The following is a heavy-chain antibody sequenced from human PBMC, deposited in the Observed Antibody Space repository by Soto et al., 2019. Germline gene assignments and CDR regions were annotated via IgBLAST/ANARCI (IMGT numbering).Heavy chain of an antibody. CDR2: IRKDGSQE. CDR1: GFGFGGAW. V-gene: IGHV3-7*05. CDR3: TRDANYRDDSAYYDVFDI. D-gene: IGHD3-16*01. Sequence: DVQLTESGGGLVQPGGSLRLSCGAFGFGFGGAWMAGVGKAPGKGLEWVANIRKDGSQEHYADSVRGRFSVSRDNAKDSLYLQMNSLRLEDTAVYYCTRDANYRDDSAYYDVFDIWGQGTMVTVSS. J-gene: IGHJ3*02.